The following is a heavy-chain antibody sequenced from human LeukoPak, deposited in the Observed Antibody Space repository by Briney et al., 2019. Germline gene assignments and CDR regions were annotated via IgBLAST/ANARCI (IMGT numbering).Heavy chain of an antibody. Sequence: SETLSLTCTVSGGSISSYYWSWIRQPAGKGLEWIGRIYTSGSTNYNPSLKSRVTMSVDTSKNQFSLKLSSVTAADTAVYYCARVADDYFLNWFDPWGQGTLVTVSS. CDR3: ARVADDYFLNWFDP. CDR1: GGSISSYY. CDR2: IYTSGST. J-gene: IGHJ5*02. D-gene: IGHD2/OR15-2a*01. V-gene: IGHV4-4*07.